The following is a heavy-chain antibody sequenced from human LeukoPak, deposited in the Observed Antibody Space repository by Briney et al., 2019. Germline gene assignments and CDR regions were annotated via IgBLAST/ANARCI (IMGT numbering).Heavy chain of an antibody. J-gene: IGHJ4*02. V-gene: IGHV3-7*01. CDR2: IKQDGSEK. CDR3: ARVSHYDFWSGSMYYFDY. D-gene: IGHD3-3*01. Sequence: PGGSLRLSCAASGFTFSSYWMSWVRQAPGKGLEWVANIKQDGSEKYYVDSVKGRFTISRDNAKNSLYLQMNSLRAEDTAVYYCARVSHYDFWSGSMYYFDYWGQGTLVTVSS. CDR1: GFTFSSYW.